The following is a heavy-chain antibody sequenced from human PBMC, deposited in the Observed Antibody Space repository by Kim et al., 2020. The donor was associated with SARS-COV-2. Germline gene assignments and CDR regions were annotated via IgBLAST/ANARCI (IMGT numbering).Heavy chain of an antibody. V-gene: IGHV4-4*02. CDR2: IYHSGST. J-gene: IGHJ6*02. CDR3: ARKEVVAATDYYYYYGMDV. Sequence: LSLTCAVSGGSISSSNWWSWVRQPPGKGLEWIGEIYHSGSTNYNPSLKSRVTISVDKSKNQFSLKLSSVTAADTAVYYCARKEVVAATDYYYYYGMDVWGQGTTVTVSS. CDR1: GGSISSSNW. D-gene: IGHD2-15*01.